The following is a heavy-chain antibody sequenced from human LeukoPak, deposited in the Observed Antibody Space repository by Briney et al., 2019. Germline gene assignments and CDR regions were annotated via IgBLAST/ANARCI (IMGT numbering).Heavy chain of an antibody. Sequence: GGSLRLSCAASGFTFSSYAMSWVRQAPGKGLEWVSAISGSGGSTYYADSVKGRFTISRDNSKNTLYLQMNSLRAEDTAVYCCAKAPSPRAYYYYGMDVWGQGTTVTVSS. J-gene: IGHJ6*02. V-gene: IGHV3-23*01. CDR3: AKAPSPRAYYYYGMDV. CDR2: ISGSGGST. CDR1: GFTFSSYA.